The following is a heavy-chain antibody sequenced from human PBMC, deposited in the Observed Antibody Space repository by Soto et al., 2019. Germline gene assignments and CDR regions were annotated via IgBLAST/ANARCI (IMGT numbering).Heavy chain of an antibody. CDR1: GGTFSSYA. J-gene: IGHJ6*02. D-gene: IGHD2-15*01. V-gene: IGHV1-69*12. CDR3: ESGSGGSAYCYYGMDV. CDR2: IIPIFGTA. Sequence: QVQLVQSGAEVKKPGSSVKVSCKASGGTFSSYAINWVRQAPGQGLELMGGIIPIFGTANYAQKFQGRVMITAGEATTTDYMELSSLRPEDKAVYYYESGSGGSAYCYYGMDVWGQGTTVTVSS.